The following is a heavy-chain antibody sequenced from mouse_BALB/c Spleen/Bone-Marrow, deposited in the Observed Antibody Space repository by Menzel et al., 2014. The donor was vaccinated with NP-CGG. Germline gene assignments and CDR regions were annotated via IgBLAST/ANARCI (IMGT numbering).Heavy chain of an antibody. J-gene: IGHJ2*01. CDR1: GYTFTNYY. Sequence: VQLQQSGPELVKPGASVRISCKASGYTFTNYYIHWVKQMPGQGLEWIGWIYPGNVNSKYNEKFKGKATLTADKSSSTAYMQLSSLTSEDSAVYFCAREADWNFGYWGQGTPLTVSS. D-gene: IGHD2-13*01. CDR3: AREADWNFGY. CDR2: IYPGNVNS. V-gene: IGHV1S56*01.